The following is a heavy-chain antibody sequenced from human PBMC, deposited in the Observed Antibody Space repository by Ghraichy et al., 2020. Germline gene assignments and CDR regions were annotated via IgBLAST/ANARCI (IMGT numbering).Heavy chain of an antibody. CDR3: ARLNGGNYYYYGMDV. CDR1: GGSISSSSYY. CDR2: IYYSGST. D-gene: IGHD3-16*01. V-gene: IGHV4-39*01. J-gene: IGHJ6*02. Sequence: SETLSLTCTVSGGSISSSSYYWGWIRQPPRKGLEWIGSIYYSGSTYYNPSLKSRVTISVDTSKNQFSLKLSSVTAADTAVYYCARLNGGNYYYYGMDVWGQGTTVTVSS.